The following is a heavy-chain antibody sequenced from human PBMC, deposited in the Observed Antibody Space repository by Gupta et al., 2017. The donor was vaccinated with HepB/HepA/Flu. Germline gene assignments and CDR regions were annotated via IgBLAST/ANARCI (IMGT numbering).Heavy chain of an antibody. V-gene: IGHV3-21*01. D-gene: IGHD5-12*01. CDR3: ARDVAQSDY. CDR2: ISSSSSHI. CDR1: GFSFNTYS. J-gene: IGHJ4*02. Sequence: EVQLVESGGGLVKPGGSLRLSCAASGFSFNTYSMNWVRQAPGKGLEWGSSISSSSSHIYSADSVKGRFTISRDNAKNSLYLQMNSLRAEDTAVYYCARDVAQSDYWGQGTLVTVSS.